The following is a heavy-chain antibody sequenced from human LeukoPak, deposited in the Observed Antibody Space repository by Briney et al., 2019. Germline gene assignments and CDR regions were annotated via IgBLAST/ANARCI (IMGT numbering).Heavy chain of an antibody. J-gene: IGHJ5*02. D-gene: IGHD1-26*01. CDR3: ARGGVGATLELKDWFDP. CDR1: GGSFSGYY. Sequence: SETLSLTCAVYGGSFSGYYWSWIRQPPGKGLEWIGQINHSGSTNYSPSLRSRVTISVDTSKNQFSLKLSSVTAADTAVYYCARGGVGATLELKDWFDPWGQGTLVTVSS. V-gene: IGHV4-34*01. CDR2: INHSGST.